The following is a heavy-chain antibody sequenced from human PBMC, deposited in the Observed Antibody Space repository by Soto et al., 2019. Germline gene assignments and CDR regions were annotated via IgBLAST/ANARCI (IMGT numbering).Heavy chain of an antibody. CDR3: ARAIRGYYSYFDY. D-gene: IGHD3-22*01. Sequence: ASVKVSCKASGYTFTSYYMHWVRQAPGQGLEWMGIINPSGGSTSYAQKFQGRVTMTRDTSTSTVYMDLSSLSSEDTAVYYCARAIRGYYSYFDYRGQGTLVTVSS. CDR1: GYTFTSYY. CDR2: INPSGGST. V-gene: IGHV1-46*01. J-gene: IGHJ4*02.